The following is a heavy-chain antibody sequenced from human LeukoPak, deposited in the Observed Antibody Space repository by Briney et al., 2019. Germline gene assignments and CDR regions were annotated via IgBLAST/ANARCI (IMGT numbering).Heavy chain of an antibody. J-gene: IGHJ4*02. D-gene: IGHD3-22*01. CDR2: INHSGST. CDR1: GGSFSGYY. CDR3: AVRNSSGSLIFDY. Sequence: PSETLSLTCAVYGGSFSGYYWSWIRQTPGKGLEWIGEINHSGSTNYNPSLKSRVTISVDTSKNQFSLKLSSVTAADTAVYYCAVRNSSGSLIFDYWGQGTLVTVSS. V-gene: IGHV4-34*01.